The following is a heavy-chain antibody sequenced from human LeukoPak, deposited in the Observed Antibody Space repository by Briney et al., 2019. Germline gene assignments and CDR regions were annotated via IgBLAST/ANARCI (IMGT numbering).Heavy chain of an antibody. D-gene: IGHD2-15*01. Sequence: SETLSLTCTVSGRSISSYYWSWIRQPPGKGLEWIGYIYYSGSTNYNPSLKSRVTISVDTSKNQFSLKLSSVTAADTAVYYCARHDPAATSAPLNWGQGTLVTVSS. J-gene: IGHJ4*02. V-gene: IGHV4-59*08. CDR2: IYYSGST. CDR3: ARHDPAATSAPLN. CDR1: GRSISSYY.